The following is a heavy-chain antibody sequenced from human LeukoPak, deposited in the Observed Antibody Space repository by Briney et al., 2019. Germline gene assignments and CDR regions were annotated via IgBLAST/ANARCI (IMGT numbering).Heavy chain of an antibody. CDR3: ARGLVATLFYYYYMDV. D-gene: IGHD5-12*01. V-gene: IGHV4-34*01. CDR2: INHSGST. J-gene: IGHJ6*03. CDR1: GGSFSGYY. Sequence: SETLSLTCAVYGGSFSGYYWSWIRQPPGKGLEWIGEINHSGSTNYNPSLKSRVTISVDTSKNQFSLKLSPLTAADTAVYYCARGLVATLFYYYYMDVWGKGTTVTVSS.